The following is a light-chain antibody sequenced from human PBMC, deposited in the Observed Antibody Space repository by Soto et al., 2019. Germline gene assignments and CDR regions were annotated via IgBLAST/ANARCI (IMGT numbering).Light chain of an antibody. V-gene: IGKV3-11*01. CDR1: QSISSF. CDR3: QQRSNWPPLT. CDR2: DAS. J-gene: IGKJ4*01. Sequence: EIVLTQSPATLSLSPGERATLSCRASQSISSFLGWYQQKPGQAPRLLIYDASTRATRIPARFSGSGSGPDFTLTISSLEPEDSAIYYCQQRSNWPPLTFGGGTKVEIK.